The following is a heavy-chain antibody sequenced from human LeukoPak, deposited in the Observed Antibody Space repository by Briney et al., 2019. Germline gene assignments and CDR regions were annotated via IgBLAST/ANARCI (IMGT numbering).Heavy chain of an antibody. J-gene: IGHJ4*02. D-gene: IGHD5-18*01. CDR1: GGSISSGSYY. CDR3: ARGGGYSYGLGDY. Sequence: SETLSLTCTVSGGSISSGSYYWSWIRQPAGKGLEWIGRIYTSGSTNYNPSLKSRVTISVDTSKNQFSLKLSSVTAADTAVYCCARGGGYSYGLGDYWGQGTLVTVSS. V-gene: IGHV4-61*02. CDR2: IYTSGST.